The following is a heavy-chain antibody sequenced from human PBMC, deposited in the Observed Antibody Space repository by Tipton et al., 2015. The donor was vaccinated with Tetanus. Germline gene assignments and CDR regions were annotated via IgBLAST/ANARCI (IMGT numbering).Heavy chain of an antibody. CDR2: ITNTGSSA. V-gene: IGHV3-11*01. CDR1: GFTFNDYY. D-gene: IGHD6-6*01. Sequence: SLRLSCAPSGFTFNDYYMGWFRQAPGKGLEWVSYITNTGSSAFYADSVKGRFTISRDNAQQSLFLRMNNLGAEDTAVYYCARPSDKLRYYGMDVWGQGTTVTVSS. J-gene: IGHJ6*02. CDR3: ARPSDKLRYYGMDV.